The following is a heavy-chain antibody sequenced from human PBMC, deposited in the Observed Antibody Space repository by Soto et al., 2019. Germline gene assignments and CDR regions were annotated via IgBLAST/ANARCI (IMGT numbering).Heavy chain of an antibody. CDR1: GYTFTSYG. V-gene: IGHV1-18*01. CDR3: ASAPSYFDY. Sequence: QVQLVQSGAEVKKPGASVKVSCKASGYTFTSYGISWVRQAPGQGLEWMGWSSAYNGNTKYGQKLQGRVTMTTATSTSTADMEPRSLRSYDTAGYCSASAPSYFDYWGQGTLVTVSS. J-gene: IGHJ4*02. CDR2: SSAYNGNT.